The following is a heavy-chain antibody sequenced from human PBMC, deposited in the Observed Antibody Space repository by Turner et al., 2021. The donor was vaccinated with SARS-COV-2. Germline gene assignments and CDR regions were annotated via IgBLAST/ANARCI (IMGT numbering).Heavy chain of an antibody. CDR2: IIPILGIT. D-gene: IGHD6-13*01. CDR1: GCTSSTYT. Sequence: QVQLVQSGAEVKKPGSSVKVSCKASGCTSSTYTISWVRQAPGQGLEWMGRIIPILGITTYAQKFQGRVTITADKSTSTAYMELSSLRSEDTAVYYCARDEEGIAAAYYYAMDVWGQGTTVTVSS. J-gene: IGHJ6*02. V-gene: IGHV1-69*08. CDR3: ARDEEGIAAAYYYAMDV.